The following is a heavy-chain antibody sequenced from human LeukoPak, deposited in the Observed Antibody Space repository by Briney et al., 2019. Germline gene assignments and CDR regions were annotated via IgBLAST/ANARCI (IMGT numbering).Heavy chain of an antibody. CDR2: ISSSGSTI. J-gene: IGHJ6*04. Sequence: GGSLRLSRAASGFTFSSYEMNWVRQAPGKGLEWVSYISSSGSTIYYADSVKGRFTISRDNAKNSLYLQMNSLRGEDTAVYYCAELGITMIGGVWGKGTTVTISS. CDR1: GFTFSSYE. CDR3: AELGITMIGGV. V-gene: IGHV3-48*03. D-gene: IGHD3-10*02.